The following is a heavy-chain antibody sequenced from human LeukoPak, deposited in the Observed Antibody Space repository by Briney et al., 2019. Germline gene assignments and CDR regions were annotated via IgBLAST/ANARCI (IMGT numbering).Heavy chain of an antibody. V-gene: IGHV1-8*01. CDR3: ARGVRGFRSEAFYYYMDV. CDR1: GYTFTSYD. J-gene: IGHJ6*03. CDR2: VNPNSGNT. D-gene: IGHD3-10*01. Sequence: ASVKVSCKASGYTFTSYDINWVRQATGQGLEWMGWVNPNSGNTGYAQMFQGRVTMTRNTSISTAYMELSSLRSEDTAVYYCARGVRGFRSEAFYYYMDVWGKGTTVTVSS.